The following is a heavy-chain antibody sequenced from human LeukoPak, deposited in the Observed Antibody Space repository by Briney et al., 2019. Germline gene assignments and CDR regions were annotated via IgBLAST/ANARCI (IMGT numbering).Heavy chain of an antibody. V-gene: IGHV4-34*01. Sequence: PSETLSLTWAVYGGSFSGYYWSWIRHPPGKGLEWIGEINHSGSTNYNPSLKSRVTISVDTSKNQFSLKLSSVTAADTAVYYCARDSGSLWFGESYRYYYYMDVWGKGTTVTISS. CDR1: GGSFSGYY. CDR3: ARDSGSLWFGESYRYYYYMDV. CDR2: INHSGST. J-gene: IGHJ6*03. D-gene: IGHD3-10*01.